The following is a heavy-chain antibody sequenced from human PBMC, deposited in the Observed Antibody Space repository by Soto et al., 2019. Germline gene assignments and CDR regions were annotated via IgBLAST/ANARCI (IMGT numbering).Heavy chain of an antibody. Sequence: PGESLKISWKGSGYSCTSYWIGWVRQMPGKGLEWMGIIYPGDSDTRYSPSFQGQVTISADKAIRNAYLQWSSLKASDTAIYYCAGSYYYGSGSYYNLRAFDIWGQGTMVTVSS. CDR3: AGSYYYGSGSYYNLRAFDI. V-gene: IGHV5-51*01. CDR1: GYSCTSYW. J-gene: IGHJ3*02. D-gene: IGHD3-10*01. CDR2: IYPGDSDT.